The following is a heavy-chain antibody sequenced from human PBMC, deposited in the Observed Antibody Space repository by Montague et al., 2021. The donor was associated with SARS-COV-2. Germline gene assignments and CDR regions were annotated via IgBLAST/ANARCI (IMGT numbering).Heavy chain of an antibody. CDR2: IYYSGSS. D-gene: IGHD2-21*01. V-gene: IGHV4-31*03. CDR1: GGSISSGSYY. J-gene: IGHJ4*02. CDR3: ARARTSLIVVVNEFDY. Sequence: TLSLTCTASGGSISSGSYYWSWIRQHPGKGLEWIGYIYYSGSSYYNPSPKSRVTISVDTSKNQFSLRLSSVTAADTAVYYCARARTSLIVVVNEFDYWGQGTLVTVSS.